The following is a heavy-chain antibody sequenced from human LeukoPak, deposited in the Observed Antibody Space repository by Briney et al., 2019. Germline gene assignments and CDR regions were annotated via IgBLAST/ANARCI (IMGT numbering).Heavy chain of an antibody. CDR3: TKYSSSPGSYYYYYMDV. CDR1: GFTFSSYA. V-gene: IGHV3-49*04. J-gene: IGHJ6*03. D-gene: IGHD6-6*01. Sequence: GGSLRLSCAASGFTFSSYAMSWVRQAPGKGLEWVGFIRSKAYGGTTEYAASVKGRFTISRDDSKSIAYLQMNSLKTEDTAVYYCTKYSSSPGSYYYYYMDVWGKGTTVTVSS. CDR2: IRSKAYGGTT.